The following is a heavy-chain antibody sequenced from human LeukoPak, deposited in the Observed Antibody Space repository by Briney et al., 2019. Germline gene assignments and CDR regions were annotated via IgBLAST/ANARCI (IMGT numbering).Heavy chain of an antibody. CDR2: IYYSGST. D-gene: IGHD1-26*01. V-gene: IGHV4-59*01. J-gene: IGHJ4*02. Sequence: PSETLSLTCTVSGGSISSYYWSWIRQPPGKGLEWIGYIYYSGSTNYNPSLKSRVTISVDTSKNQFSLKLSSVTAADTAVYYCARDAYSGSLGYFDYWGQGTLVTVSS. CDR1: GGSISSYY. CDR3: ARDAYSGSLGYFDY.